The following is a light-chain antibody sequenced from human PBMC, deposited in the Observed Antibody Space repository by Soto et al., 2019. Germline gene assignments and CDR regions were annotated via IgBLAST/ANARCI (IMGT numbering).Light chain of an antibody. Sequence: EIVLTQSPGTLSLSPGERATLSCRASQSVSSTYLAWYEQKPGQAPRLLIYGASSRATGIPDRFSVSGSGTDFTLTISRVAPEDFEVFYCHQYGNSPWTFGPGTKVEIK. V-gene: IGKV3-20*01. CDR2: GAS. J-gene: IGKJ1*01. CDR1: QSVSSTY. CDR3: HQYGNSPWT.